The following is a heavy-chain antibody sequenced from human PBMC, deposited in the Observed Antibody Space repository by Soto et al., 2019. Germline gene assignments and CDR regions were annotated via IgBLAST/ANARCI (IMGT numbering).Heavy chain of an antibody. Sequence: WASVKVSCKASGGTFSSYAISWVRQAPGQGLEWMGGIIPIFGTANYAQKFQGRVTITADESTSTAYMELSSLRSEDTAVYYCASNDFWSGYPVKYYFDYWAQGTLVTVYS. CDR1: GGTFSSYA. CDR2: IIPIFGTA. V-gene: IGHV1-69*13. J-gene: IGHJ4*02. CDR3: ASNDFWSGYPVKYYFDY. D-gene: IGHD3-3*01.